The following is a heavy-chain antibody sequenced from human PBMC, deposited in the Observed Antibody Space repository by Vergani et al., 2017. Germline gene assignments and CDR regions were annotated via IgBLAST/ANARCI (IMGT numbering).Heavy chain of an antibody. CDR2: RKNTGDST. CDR1: GFPFSSHA. J-gene: IGHJ4*02. D-gene: IGHD5-24*01. V-gene: IGHV3-23*01. CDR3: GRGSDNYN. Sequence: EVQLLQSEGAVVQPGGSLRLSCVASGFPFSSHAMSWVRQGHGQGLEWVSSRKNTGDSTHYADSVKGRFTISRDNSNNTLYLQMKSLRIKDTAVYYWGRGSDNYNWGQGTLVTVSS.